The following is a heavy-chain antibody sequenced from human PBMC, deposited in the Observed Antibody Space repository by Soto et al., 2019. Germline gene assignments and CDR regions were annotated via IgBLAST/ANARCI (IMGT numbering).Heavy chain of an antibody. CDR3: DREGGNSRLDY. D-gene: IGHD2-21*02. CDR1: GGSISSYY. CDR2: IYYSGST. Sequence: SETLSRTCTVSGGSISSYYWSWIRQPPGKGLEWIGYIYYSGSTNYNPSLKSRVTISVDTSKNQFSLKLSSVTAADTAVYYCDREGGNSRLDYWGQGTLVTVSS. V-gene: IGHV4-59*01. J-gene: IGHJ4*02.